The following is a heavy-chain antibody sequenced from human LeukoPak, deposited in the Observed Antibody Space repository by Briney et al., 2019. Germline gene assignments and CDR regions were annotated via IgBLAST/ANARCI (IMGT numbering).Heavy chain of an antibody. Sequence: SETLSLTCTVSGGSISSYYWSWIRQPPGKGLEWIGYIYYSGSTNYHPSLKSRVTISVDTSKNQFSLELSSVTAADTAVYYCARDRGIVGATWDAFDIWGQGTMVTVSS. D-gene: IGHD1-26*01. CDR3: ARDRGIVGATWDAFDI. V-gene: IGHV4-59*01. CDR1: GGSISSYY. J-gene: IGHJ3*02. CDR2: IYYSGST.